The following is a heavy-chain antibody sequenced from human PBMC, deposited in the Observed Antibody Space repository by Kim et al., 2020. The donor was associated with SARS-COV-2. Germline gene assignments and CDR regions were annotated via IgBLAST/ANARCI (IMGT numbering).Heavy chain of an antibody. Sequence: GGSLRLSCAASGFTFSSYAMSWVRQAPGKGLEWVSAISGSGGSTYYADSVKGRFTISRDNSKNTLYLQMNSLRAEDTAVYYCAKAGVFGVVISGRDAFDIWGQGTMVTVSS. V-gene: IGHV3-23*01. CDR1: GFTFSSYA. D-gene: IGHD3-3*01. J-gene: IGHJ3*02. CDR3: AKAGVFGVVISGRDAFDI. CDR2: ISGSGGST.